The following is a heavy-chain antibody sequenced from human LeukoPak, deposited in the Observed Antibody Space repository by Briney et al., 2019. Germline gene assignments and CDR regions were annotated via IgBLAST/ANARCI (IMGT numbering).Heavy chain of an antibody. CDR1: GGSISSYY. CDR3: ARLPPDRVGAFDI. V-gene: IGHV4-59*08. Sequence: NPSETLSLTCTVSGGSISSYYWSWIRQPPGKGLEWIGYIYYSGSTNYNPSLKSRVTISVDTSKNQFSLKLSSVTAADTAVYYCARLPPDRVGAFDIWGQGTMVTVSS. CDR2: IYYSGST. J-gene: IGHJ3*02.